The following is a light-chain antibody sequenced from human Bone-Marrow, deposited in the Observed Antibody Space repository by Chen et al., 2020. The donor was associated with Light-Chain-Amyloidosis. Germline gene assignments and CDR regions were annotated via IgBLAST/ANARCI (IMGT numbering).Light chain of an antibody. CDR2: RDT. Sequence: SYELTQPPSVSVSPGQTASITCSGDDLPTKYAYWYQQKPGQAPVLVIHRDTERPSGISERFSGSSSGTTGTLTISGVQAEDEADYHCQSADSSGTYEVIFGGGTKLTVL. J-gene: IGLJ2*01. CDR1: DLPTKY. V-gene: IGLV3-25*03. CDR3: QSADSSGTYEVI.